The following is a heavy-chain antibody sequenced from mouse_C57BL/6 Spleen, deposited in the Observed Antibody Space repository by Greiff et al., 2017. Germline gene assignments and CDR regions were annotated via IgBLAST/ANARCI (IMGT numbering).Heavy chain of an antibody. CDR1: GFSLTSYG. V-gene: IGHV2-2*01. Sequence: QVQLQQSGPGLVQPSQSLSITCTVSGFSLTSYGVHWVRQSPGKGLEWLGVIWSGGSTDSNAAFISRLSISKDNSKSQVFFKMNSLQADDTAISYCARSWGDYDGSFAYWGQGTLVTVTA. CDR3: ARSWGDYDGSFAY. D-gene: IGHD2-4*01. CDR2: IWSGGST. J-gene: IGHJ3*01.